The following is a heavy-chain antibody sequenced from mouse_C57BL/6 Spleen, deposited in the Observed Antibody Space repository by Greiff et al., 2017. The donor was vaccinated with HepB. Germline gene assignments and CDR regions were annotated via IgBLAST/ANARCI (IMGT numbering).Heavy chain of an antibody. CDR2: INPSTGGT. D-gene: IGHD2-5*01. V-gene: IGHV1-42*01. Sequence: VQLQQSGPELVKPGASVKISCKASGYSFTGYYMNWVKQSPEKSLEWIGEINPSTGGTTYNQKFKAKATLTVDKSSSTAYMQLKSLTSEDSAVYYCARGGAYYSNYRYFDVWGTGTTVTVSS. CDR3: ARGGAYYSNYRYFDV. J-gene: IGHJ1*03. CDR1: GYSFTGYY.